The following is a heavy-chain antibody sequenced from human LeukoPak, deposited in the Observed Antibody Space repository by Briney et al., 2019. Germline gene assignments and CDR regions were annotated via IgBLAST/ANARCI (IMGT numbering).Heavy chain of an antibody. CDR1: GGTFSSYA. CDR3: AREGPAESFYGPAGLGEIWFDP. CDR2: IIPIFGTA. Sequence: GASVKVSCKASGGTFSSYAISWVRQAPGQGLEWMGGIIPIFGTANYAQKFQGRVTITTDESTSTAYMELSSPRSEDTAVYYCAREGPAESFYGPAGLGEIWFDPWGQGTLVTVSS. D-gene: IGHD2-2*01. J-gene: IGHJ5*02. V-gene: IGHV1-69*05.